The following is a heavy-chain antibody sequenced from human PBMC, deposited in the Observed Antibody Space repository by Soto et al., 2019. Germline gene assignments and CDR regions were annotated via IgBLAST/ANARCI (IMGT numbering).Heavy chain of an antibody. Sequence: SETLSLTCAVSSGSISSSNWWSWVRQPPGKGLEWIGEIYHSGSTNYNPSLKSRVTISVDKSKNQFSLKLSSVTAADTAVYYCFMRSDVVAATMAYWGQGTLVTVSS. CDR3: FMRSDVVAATMAY. V-gene: IGHV4-4*02. D-gene: IGHD2-15*01. CDR1: SGSISSSNW. J-gene: IGHJ4*02. CDR2: IYHSGST.